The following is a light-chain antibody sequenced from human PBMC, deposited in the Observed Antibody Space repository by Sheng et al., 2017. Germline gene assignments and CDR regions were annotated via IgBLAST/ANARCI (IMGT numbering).Light chain of an antibody. CDR3: QKYNGAPFT. CDR2: GAS. V-gene: IGKV1-27*01. J-gene: IGKJ3*01. Sequence: DIQMTQSPSSLSASVGDRVTITCRASQGISNYLAWYQQKPGKVPQLLIYGASTLQSGVPSRFSGGGSGTDFTLTISSLQPEDVATYYCQKYNGAPFTFGPGTKVDIK. CDR1: QGISNY.